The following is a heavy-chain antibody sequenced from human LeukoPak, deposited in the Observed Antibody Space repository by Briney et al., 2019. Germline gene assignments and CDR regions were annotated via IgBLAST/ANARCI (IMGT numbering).Heavy chain of an antibody. D-gene: IGHD4/OR15-4a*01. J-gene: IGHJ4*02. CDR2: INHSGST. CDR3: ASLGANLVFDY. V-gene: IGHV4-34*01. Sequence: GSLRLSCAASGFIFSNYAMSWVRQTPGKGLEWIGEINHSGSTNYNPSLKSRVTISVDTSKNQFSLKLSSVTAADTAVYYCASLGANLVFDYWGQGTLVTVSS. CDR1: GFIFSNYA.